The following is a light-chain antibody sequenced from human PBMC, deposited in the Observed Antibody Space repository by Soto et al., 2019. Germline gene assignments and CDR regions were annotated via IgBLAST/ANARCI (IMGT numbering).Light chain of an antibody. CDR3: QQYNNWPRT. J-gene: IGKJ1*01. CDR2: DAY. CDR1: QSVTSN. Sequence: EIVLTQYPGTLSLSPGERDALSCLASQSVTSNLAWYQQKPGQAPRLLIYDAYTRATDITARFSGSGSGTEFTLTISSLQSEDFAVYYCQQYNNWPRTVGQGTKVDIK. V-gene: IGKV3D-15*01.